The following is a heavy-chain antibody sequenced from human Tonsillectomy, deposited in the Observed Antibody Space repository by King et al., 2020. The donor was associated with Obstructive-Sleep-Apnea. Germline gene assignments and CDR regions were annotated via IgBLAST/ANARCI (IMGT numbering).Heavy chain of an antibody. CDR1: GGSFSGYY. CDR3: ARGRYSGSSY. J-gene: IGHJ4*02. D-gene: IGHD1-26*01. CDR2: INHSGST. Sequence: VQLQQWGAGLLKPSETLSLTCAVYGGSFSGYYWSWIRQPPGKGLEWIGEINHSGSTNYNPSLKSRVTISVDTSKNQFSLKLSSVTAADTAVYYCARGRYSGSSYWGQGTLVTVSS. V-gene: IGHV4-34*01.